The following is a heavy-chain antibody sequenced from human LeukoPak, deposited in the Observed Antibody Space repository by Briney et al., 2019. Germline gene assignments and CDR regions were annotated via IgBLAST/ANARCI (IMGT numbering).Heavy chain of an antibody. CDR3: AKSLWVVRGVPYFDY. CDR2: ISGSGGST. J-gene: IGHJ4*02. Sequence: PGGSLRLSCTVSGFTFTTYATSWVRQAPGKGLEWVSGISGSGGSTYYADPVKGRFTISKDNSKNTMYLQMNSLRAEDTAIYYCAKSLWVVRGVPYFDYWGQGTLVTVSS. D-gene: IGHD3-10*01. CDR1: GFTFTTYA. V-gene: IGHV3-23*01.